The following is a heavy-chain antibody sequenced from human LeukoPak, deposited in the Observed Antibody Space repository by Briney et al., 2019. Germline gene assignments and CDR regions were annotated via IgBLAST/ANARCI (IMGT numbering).Heavy chain of an antibody. J-gene: IGHJ4*02. CDR1: GFTFSNYW. V-gene: IGHV3-74*01. CDR2: INPGGSTT. D-gene: IGHD1-7*01. CDR3: ATAGNYRFDY. Sequence: PGGSLRLSCAASGFTFSNYWVHWVRQAPGKGLVWDSRINPGGSTTNYADSVKGRFTISRDNAKNTLYLQMNSLRAEDTAVYYCATAGNYRFDYWGQGTLVTVSS.